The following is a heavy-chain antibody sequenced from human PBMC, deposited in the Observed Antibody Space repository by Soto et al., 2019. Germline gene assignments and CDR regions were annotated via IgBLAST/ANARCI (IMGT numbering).Heavy chain of an antibody. CDR1: GFTFSSYS. D-gene: IGHD5-18*01. J-gene: IGHJ4*02. Sequence: EVQLVESGGGLVQPGGSLRLSCAASGFTFSSYSMNWVRQAPGKGLEWVSYISSSSSTIYYADSVKGRFTISRDNAKNSLYRQMNSLRDEDTAVYYCARSLVMGYSYGYFDYWGQGTRVTVSS. CDR3: ARSLVMGYSYGYFDY. CDR2: ISSSSSTI. V-gene: IGHV3-48*02.